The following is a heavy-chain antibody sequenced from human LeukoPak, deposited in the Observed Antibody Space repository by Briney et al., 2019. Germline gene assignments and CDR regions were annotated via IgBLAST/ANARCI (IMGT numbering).Heavy chain of an antibody. CDR2: IIPILGIA. V-gene: IGHV1-69*04. D-gene: IGHD6-13*01. CDR1: GGTFSSYA. CDR3: ARGVTSSSWSSFDY. J-gene: IGHJ4*02. Sequence: SVTVSCKASGGTFSSYAISWVRQAPGQGLEWMGRIIPILGIANYAQKFQGRVTITADKSTSTAYMELSSLRSEDTAVYYCARGVTSSSWSSFDYWGQGTLVTVSS.